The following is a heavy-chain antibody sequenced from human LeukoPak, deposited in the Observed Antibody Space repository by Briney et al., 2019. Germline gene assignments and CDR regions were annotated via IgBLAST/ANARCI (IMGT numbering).Heavy chain of an antibody. Sequence: SETLSLTCTVSGRSISSYYWSWIRQSPGKGLEWIGYIYYSGSTDYSPSLKSRLTISVDTSKNQFSLKLSSVTAAETAVYYCARTYGSSGLGYFDLWGRGTLVTVSS. CDR1: GRSISSYY. D-gene: IGHD6-13*01. CDR3: ARTYGSSGLGYFDL. V-gene: IGHV4-59*01. J-gene: IGHJ2*01. CDR2: IYYSGST.